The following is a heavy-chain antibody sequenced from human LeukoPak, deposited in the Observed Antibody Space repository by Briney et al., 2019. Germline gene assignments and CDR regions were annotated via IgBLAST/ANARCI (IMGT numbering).Heavy chain of an antibody. Sequence: SETLSLTCTVSGGSVSSGDYYWSWIRHHPGKGLEWIGYIYYSGSTYYNPSLKSRVTISVDTSKNQFSLELSSVTAADTAVYYCARGRSRTYYGSGSFSATYFDYWGQGTLVAVSS. CDR2: IYYSGST. D-gene: IGHD3-10*01. V-gene: IGHV4-31*03. CDR3: ARGRSRTYYGSGSFSATYFDY. J-gene: IGHJ4*02. CDR1: GGSVSSGDYY.